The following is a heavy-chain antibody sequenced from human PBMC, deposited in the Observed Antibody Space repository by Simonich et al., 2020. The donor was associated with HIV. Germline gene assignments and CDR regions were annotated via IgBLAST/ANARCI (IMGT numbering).Heavy chain of an antibody. CDR3: ARDGAAAGHDY. CDR2: IRMSSRYI. CDR1: GFTFSSYS. J-gene: IGHJ4*02. V-gene: IGHV3-21*01. Sequence: EVQLVESGGGLVKPGGSLRLSCAASGFTFSSYSMNWVRQAPGKGMEWCSSIRMSSRYIYYADSVKGRFTISRDNAKNSLYLQMTSLRAEDTAVYYCARDGAAAGHDYWGQGTLVTVSS. D-gene: IGHD6-13*01.